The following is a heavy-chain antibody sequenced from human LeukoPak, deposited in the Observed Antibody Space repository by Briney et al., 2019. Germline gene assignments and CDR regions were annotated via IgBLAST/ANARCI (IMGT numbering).Heavy chain of an antibody. V-gene: IGHV4-39*01. CDR3: ARLFRKLGRFDY. CDR1: GGSISSSSYY. J-gene: IGHJ4*01. CDR2: IYYSGST. D-gene: IGHD1-26*01. Sequence: PSETLSLTCAVSGGSISSSSYYWGWIRQPPGKGLEWVGSIYYSGSTYYNPSLKSRVTISVDTSKNQFSLKLSSVTAADTAVYYCARLFRKLGRFDYWGHGTLHTVSS.